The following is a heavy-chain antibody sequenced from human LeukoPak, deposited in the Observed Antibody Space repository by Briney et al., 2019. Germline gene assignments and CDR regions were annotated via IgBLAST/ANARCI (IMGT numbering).Heavy chain of an antibody. CDR2: IRGRAFGGAT. J-gene: IGHJ6*02. CDR1: GFTFGDYA. Sequence: AGGSLRLSCTGSGFTFGDYAMSWVRQAPGKGLEWVGLIRGRAFGGATGYAASVKGRFTISRDDSKSIVYLQMNSLKAEDTAVYYCSRVVPALDYGDYENYYYFGMDVWGQGTTVTVSS. D-gene: IGHD4-17*01. V-gene: IGHV3-49*04. CDR3: SRVVPALDYGDYENYYYFGMDV.